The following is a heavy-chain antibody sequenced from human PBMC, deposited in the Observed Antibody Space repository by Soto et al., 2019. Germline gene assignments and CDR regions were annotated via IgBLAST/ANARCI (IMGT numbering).Heavy chain of an antibody. CDR1: GYTFISYG. J-gene: IGHJ5*02. Sequence: QVQLVQSGAEVKKPGASVKVSCKASGYTFISYGISWVRQAPGQGLEWMGWISDYNGNTNYAQKLQGRVTMTTDTAKSTAYMELRSLRSDDTAVYYCAKIGDGSVKRGWFDPWGQGTLVTVSS. CDR3: AKIGDGSVKRGWFDP. V-gene: IGHV1-18*01. D-gene: IGHD3-10*01. CDR2: ISDYNGNT.